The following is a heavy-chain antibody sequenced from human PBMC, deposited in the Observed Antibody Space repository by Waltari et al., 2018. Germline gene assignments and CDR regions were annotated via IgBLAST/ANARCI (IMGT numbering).Heavy chain of an antibody. CDR1: GFTFSDSD. Sequence: EGQLVESGGGLLQPGRSLRVSCKGSGFTFSDSDLSWVRQAPGKGLEWVAFIRSKPYGETTEYAASVRGRFTISRDDSENFAYLEMNSLKSEDTALYYCTSGRWLANFDDWGQGALVTVSS. CDR2: IRSKPYGETT. D-gene: IGHD6-19*01. V-gene: IGHV3-49*04. J-gene: IGHJ4*02. CDR3: TSGRWLANFDD.